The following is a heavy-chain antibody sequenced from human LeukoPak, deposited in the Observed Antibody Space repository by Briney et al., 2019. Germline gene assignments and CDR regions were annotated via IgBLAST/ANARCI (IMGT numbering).Heavy chain of an antibody. CDR1: GGSISSYY. D-gene: IGHD2-2*01. V-gene: IGHV4-59*01. CDR2: IYYSGST. J-gene: IGHJ4*02. Sequence: SETLSLTCTVSGGSISSYYWSWIRQPPGKGLEWIGYIYYSGSTNYNPSLKSRVTVSVDTSKNQFSLKLSSVTAADTAVYYCARVERCSSTSCYSFDYWGQGTLVTVSS. CDR3: ARVERCSSTSCYSFDY.